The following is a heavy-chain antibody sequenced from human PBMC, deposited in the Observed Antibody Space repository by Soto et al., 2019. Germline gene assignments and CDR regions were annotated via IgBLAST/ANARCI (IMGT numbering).Heavy chain of an antibody. J-gene: IGHJ4*02. Sequence: GGSLRLSCAASGFTFSSYEMNWVRQAPGKGLEWVSYISGSGGSTYYADSVKGRFTISRDDSKNTLYLQMNSLRAEDTAIFYCARDPFGYYVNYFDNWGQGTLVTVSS. CDR2: ISGSGGST. CDR1: GFTFSSYE. CDR3: ARDPFGYYVNYFDN. V-gene: IGHV3-23*01. D-gene: IGHD1-26*01.